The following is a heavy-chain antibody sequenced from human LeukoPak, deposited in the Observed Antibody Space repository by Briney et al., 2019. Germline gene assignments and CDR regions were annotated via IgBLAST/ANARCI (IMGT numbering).Heavy chain of an antibody. J-gene: IGHJ6*02. CDR3: AKGQYSGSYQILYYYYCGMDV. CDR2: ISGSGDST. CDR1: GFPFSSYW. D-gene: IGHD1-26*01. V-gene: IGHV3-23*01. Sequence: GGSLRLSCVASGFPFSSYWMTWVRQAPGKGLEWVSVISGSGDSTDYADSVKGRFTISRDNSKNTLYLQMNSLRAEDTAVYYCAKGQYSGSYQILYYYYCGMDVWGQGTTVTVSS.